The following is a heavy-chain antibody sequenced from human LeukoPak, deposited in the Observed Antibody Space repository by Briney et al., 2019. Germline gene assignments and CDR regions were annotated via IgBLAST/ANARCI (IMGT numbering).Heavy chain of an antibody. V-gene: IGHV1-18*01. CDR1: GYTFSNYG. J-gene: IGHJ4*02. Sequence: ASVKDSCKASGYTFSNYGVSWVRQAPGQGLEWMAWISAYDGDTHYAPNFQGRVTMTTDTSTSTAYMELWSLRSDDTAVYYCARDTGSYFAPDYWGQGTLVTVSS. D-gene: IGHD1-26*01. CDR3: ARDTGSYFAPDY. CDR2: ISAYDGDT.